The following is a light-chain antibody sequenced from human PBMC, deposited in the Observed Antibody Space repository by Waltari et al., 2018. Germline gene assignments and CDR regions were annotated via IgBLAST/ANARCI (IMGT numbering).Light chain of an antibody. V-gene: IGLV2-23*02. Sequence: QSALSQPASVSASFGQSITIPCTGTSSDVGYSDSVPWYQHHPGKALKFIIYDVSKRPSGVPNRFSGSKYGKRASLTISGLQPDDEAVYYCCAFAVGDTYVFGSGTNVTV. J-gene: IGLJ1*01. CDR1: SSDVGYSDS. CDR2: DVS. CDR3: CAFAVGDTYV.